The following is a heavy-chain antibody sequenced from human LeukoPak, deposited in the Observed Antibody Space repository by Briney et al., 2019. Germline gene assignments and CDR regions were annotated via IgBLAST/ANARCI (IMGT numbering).Heavy chain of an antibody. CDR1: GFTFSSYW. CDR2: INSYGSST. V-gene: IGHV3-74*01. D-gene: IGHD3-22*01. CDR3: ARDKEDSSGFPLGY. J-gene: IGHJ4*02. Sequence: GGSLRLSCAASGFTFSSYWMHWVRQAPGKGLVWVSRINSYGSSTSYADSVKGRFTISRDNAKNTLYLQMNSLRAEDTAVYYCARDKEDSSGFPLGYWGQGTLVTVSS.